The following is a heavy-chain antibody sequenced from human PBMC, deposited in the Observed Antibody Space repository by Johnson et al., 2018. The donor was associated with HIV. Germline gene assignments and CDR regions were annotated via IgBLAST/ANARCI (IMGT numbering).Heavy chain of an antibody. CDR3: ARPTIAARPDAFDI. V-gene: IGHV3-23*04. CDR1: GFAFSSFA. J-gene: IGHJ3*02. Sequence: VQLVESGGGLVQPGGSLRLSCAASGFAFSSFAVTWVRQAPGKGLEWVSAISGSGGSTYYADSVKGRFTISRDSAKNSLYLQMNSLRAEDTAVYYCARPTIAARPDAFDIWGQGTMVTVSS. CDR2: ISGSGGST. D-gene: IGHD6-6*01.